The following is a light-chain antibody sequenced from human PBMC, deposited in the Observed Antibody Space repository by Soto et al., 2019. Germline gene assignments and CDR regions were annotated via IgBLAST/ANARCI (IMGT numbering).Light chain of an antibody. CDR1: QSVNSNY. Sequence: EIVLTQSPGTLSVSPGERVTLSCRASQSVNSNYLAWYQQRPGQAPRLLIFGASYRATGIPDRFNGSGSGTDFTLTISRLEPEDFAVYYCQQYSSSPPEFTFGPGTKVDSK. J-gene: IGKJ3*01. CDR3: QQYSSSPPEFT. CDR2: GAS. V-gene: IGKV3-20*01.